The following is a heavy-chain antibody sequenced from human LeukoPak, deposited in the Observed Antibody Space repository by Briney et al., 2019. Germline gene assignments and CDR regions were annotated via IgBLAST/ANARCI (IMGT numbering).Heavy chain of an antibody. CDR3: AELGITMIGGV. V-gene: IGHV3-9*01. J-gene: IGHJ6*04. Sequence: PGGSLRLSCAASGFTFDDYAMHWVRQAPGKGLEWVSGISWNSGSIGYADSVKGRFTISRDNAKHSLYLQMNSLRAEDTAVYYCAELGITMIGGVWGKGTTVTISS. CDR1: GFTFDDYA. D-gene: IGHD3-10*02. CDR2: ISWNSGSI.